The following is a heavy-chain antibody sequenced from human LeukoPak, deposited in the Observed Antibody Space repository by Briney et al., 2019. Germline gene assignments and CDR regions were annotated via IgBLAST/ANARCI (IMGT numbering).Heavy chain of an antibody. CDR1: GGSFSGYY. V-gene: IGHV4-34*01. J-gene: IGHJ4*02. CDR2: INHSGST. CDR3: ARNDFWSGYTFDY. Sequence: SETLSLTCAVYGGSFSGYYWSWIRQPPGKGLEWIGEINHSGSTNYNPSLKSRVTISVDTPKNQFSLKLSSVTAADTAVYYCARNDFWSGYTFDYWGQGTLVTVSS. D-gene: IGHD3-3*01.